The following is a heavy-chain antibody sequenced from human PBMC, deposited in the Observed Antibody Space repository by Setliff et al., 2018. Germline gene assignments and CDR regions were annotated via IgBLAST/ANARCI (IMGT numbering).Heavy chain of an antibody. V-gene: IGHV1-46*01. J-gene: IGHJ4*02. CDR1: GYTFTNHY. Sequence: ASVKVSCKASGYTFTNHYIHWVRQAPGQGLEWMGVIHPSGDSTSYAQKFQGRVTMTRDTSTSTVYMELSSLTSEDTAVHYCARWGYYYGGNDYWGQGTLVTV. D-gene: IGHD4-17*01. CDR3: ARWGYYYGGNDY. CDR2: IHPSGDST.